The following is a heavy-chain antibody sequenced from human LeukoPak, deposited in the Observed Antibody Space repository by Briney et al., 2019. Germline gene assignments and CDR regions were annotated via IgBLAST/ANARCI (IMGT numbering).Heavy chain of an antibody. V-gene: IGHV1-18*01. CDR2: ISAYNGNT. CDR3: ARDYDILTGYYMGLYP. D-gene: IGHD3-9*01. CDR1: GYTFTSYG. Sequence: ASVKVSCKASGYTFTSYGISWVRQAPGQGLEWMGWISAYNGNTNYAQKLQGRVTMTTDTSTSTAYMELRSLRSDDTAVYYCARDYDILTGYYMGLYPWGQGTLVTVSS. J-gene: IGHJ5*02.